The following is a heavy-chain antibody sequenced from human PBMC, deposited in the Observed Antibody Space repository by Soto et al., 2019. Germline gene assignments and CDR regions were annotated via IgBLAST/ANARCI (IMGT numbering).Heavy chain of an antibody. CDR1: GYSFTSYW. D-gene: IGHD5-12*01. V-gene: IGHV5-51*01. CDR2: IYPGDSDT. CDR3: ARTRDGYGPYPDY. J-gene: IGHJ4*02. Sequence: HGESLKISCXGSGYSFTSYWIGWVRQMPGKGLEWMGIIYPGDSDTRYSPSFQGQVTISADKSISTAYLQWSSLKASDTAMYYCARTRDGYGPYPDYWGQGTLVTVSS.